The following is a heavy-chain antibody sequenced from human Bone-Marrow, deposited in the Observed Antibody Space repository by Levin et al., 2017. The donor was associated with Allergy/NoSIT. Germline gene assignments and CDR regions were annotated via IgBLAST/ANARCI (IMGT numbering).Heavy chain of an antibody. D-gene: IGHD3-16*01. J-gene: IGHJ4*02. V-gene: IGHV3-30-3*01. CDR3: ARDLGRGSPTWQLT. CDR2: ISSDGTNK. Sequence: QPGGSLRLSCAASGFTFSFYAMHWVRQAPGKGLEWVAVISSDGTNKYYGDSLRGRVTVSRDNSKNTVYLQMNSLRPDDTSVYYCARDLGRGSPTWQLTWGQGTLVSVS. CDR1: GFTFSFYA.